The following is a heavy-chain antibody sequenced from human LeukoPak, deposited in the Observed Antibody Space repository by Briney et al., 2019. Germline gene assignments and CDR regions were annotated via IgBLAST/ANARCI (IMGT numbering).Heavy chain of an antibody. CDR3: ARDLATIDGIAWYYFEN. D-gene: IGHD5-12*01. V-gene: IGHV1-2*02. J-gene: IGHJ4*02. Sequence: ASVKVSCKASGYTFTYHYIHWVRQAPGQGVEWMGWINPNSGGTDYAQKFQDRIDIITYPSISTVYIEFTRLTSDDTALYYCARDLATIDGIAWYYFENWGQGTLVTVS. CDR1: GYTFTYHY. CDR2: INPNSGGT.